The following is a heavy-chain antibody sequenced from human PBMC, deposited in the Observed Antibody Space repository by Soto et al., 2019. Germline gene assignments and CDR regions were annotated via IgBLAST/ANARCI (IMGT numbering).Heavy chain of an antibody. CDR1: GFTFSSYA. Sequence: EVQLLESGGGLVQPGGSLRLSCAAPGFTFSSYAMTWVRQAPGKGLEWVSGISGGGGSTYYADSVKGRFTIARDNPKNILFLQRGSLRDEDTAVYYCAGARGNYYDVNELDIWGHGTMVTVSA. CDR3: AGARGNYYDVNELDI. D-gene: IGHD3-22*01. J-gene: IGHJ3*02. V-gene: IGHV3-23*01. CDR2: ISGGGGST.